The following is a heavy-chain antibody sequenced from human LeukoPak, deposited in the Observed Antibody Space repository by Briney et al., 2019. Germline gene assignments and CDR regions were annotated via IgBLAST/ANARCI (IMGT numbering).Heavy chain of an antibody. Sequence: GGSLRLSCAASGFTFSNYDMSWIRQAPGKGQEWVSYISSSSSYTNYADSVKGRFTISRDNAKNSLYLQMNSLRAEDTAVYYCARDWGIAVERTEGLDYWGQGTLVTVSS. J-gene: IGHJ4*02. D-gene: IGHD6-19*01. CDR2: ISSSSSYT. CDR1: GFTFSNYD. CDR3: ARDWGIAVERTEGLDY. V-gene: IGHV3-11*05.